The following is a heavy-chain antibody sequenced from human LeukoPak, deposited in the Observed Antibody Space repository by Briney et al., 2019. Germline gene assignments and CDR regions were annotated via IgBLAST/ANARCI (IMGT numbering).Heavy chain of an antibody. J-gene: IGHJ6*03. D-gene: IGHD2-2*02. CDR2: IYTSGST. V-gene: IGHV4-61*02. Sequence: SETLSLTCTVSGGSISSGSYYWSWIRQPAGKGLEWIGRIYTSGSTNYNPSLKSRVTISVDTSKNQLSLKLSSVTAADTAVYYCARSPPVVPAAIDFYYYMDVWGKGTTVTISS. CDR1: GGSISSGSYY. CDR3: ARSPPVVPAAIDFYYYMDV.